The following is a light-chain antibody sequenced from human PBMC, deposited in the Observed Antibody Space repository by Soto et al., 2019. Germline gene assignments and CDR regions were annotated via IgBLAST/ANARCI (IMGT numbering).Light chain of an antibody. J-gene: IGKJ1*01. CDR3: QQYNRYSWT. CDR2: AAS. Sequence: DIQMTHSPSSLSASVGDRVTITCRASQSISSYLAWFQQKPGKVPKRLIYAASSLQSGVPSRFSGSGSGTEFTLTISSLQADDFATYYCQQYNRYSWTFGQGTKVDIK. V-gene: IGKV1-16*01. CDR1: QSISSY.